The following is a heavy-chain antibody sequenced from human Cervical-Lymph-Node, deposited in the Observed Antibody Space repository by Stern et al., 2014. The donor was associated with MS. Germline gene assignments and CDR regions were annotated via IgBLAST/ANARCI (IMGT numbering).Heavy chain of an antibody. D-gene: IGHD2-2*01. V-gene: IGHV3-7*01. CDR2: INPYGTKY. J-gene: IGHJ4*01. Sequence: QLVQSGGGFVQPGGSLRLSCTASGFSLSFSCMAWVRQAPGKGLEWVANINPYGTKYFYLDSVKVIFSISIDNAENSMSLQVNNLRVEDTAVYYWATQRWAIFDYWGRGTPVTVSP. CDR1: GFSLSFSC. CDR3: ATQRWAIFDY.